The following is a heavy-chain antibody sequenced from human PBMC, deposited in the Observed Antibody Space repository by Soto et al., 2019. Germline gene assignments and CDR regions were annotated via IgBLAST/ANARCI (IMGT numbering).Heavy chain of an antibody. J-gene: IGHJ5*02. Sequence: ASVKVSCKASGYTFYSHSISWVRQAPGQGLEWMGRISADNINTKYAQKFRGRVTMTTDTSTSTAYMELRSLRSDDTAVYYCARGVGSGTYYNQYNWFDPWGQGTLVTVSS. CDR3: ARGVGSGTYYNQYNWFDP. V-gene: IGHV1-18*01. D-gene: IGHD3-10*01. CDR1: GYTFYSHS. CDR2: ISADNINT.